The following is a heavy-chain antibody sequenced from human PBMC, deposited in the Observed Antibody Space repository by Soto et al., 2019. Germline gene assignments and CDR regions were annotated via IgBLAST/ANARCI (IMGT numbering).Heavy chain of an antibody. V-gene: IGHV4-39*01. CDR1: GGSISSSRNC. CDR3: ARHPEWTYGMDV. J-gene: IGHJ6*02. CDR2: LYYTGST. Sequence: SETLSLTCTVSGGSISSSRNCWGWIRQPPGKGLEWIGSLYYTGSTYYNPSLKSRVTVSVDTSKNQFSLKLSSVTAADTAVYYCARHPEWTYGMDVWGQGTTVTVSS. D-gene: IGHD3-3*01.